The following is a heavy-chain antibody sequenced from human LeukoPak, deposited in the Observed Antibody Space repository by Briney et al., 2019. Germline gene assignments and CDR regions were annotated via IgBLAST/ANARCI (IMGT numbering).Heavy chain of an antibody. CDR2: IFYNGGS. CDR1: GDSITNSNYY. CDR3: ASYSGTYSAFEI. Sequence: SETLSLTCTASGDSITNSNYYWGWVRQSPGRGLEWLGNIFYNGGSYYNPSFKSRVAISVDTSENHFSLTLNAVTAADTAVYYCASYSGTYSAFEIWGQGTPVTVSS. D-gene: IGHD1-26*01. J-gene: IGHJ3*02. V-gene: IGHV4-39*07.